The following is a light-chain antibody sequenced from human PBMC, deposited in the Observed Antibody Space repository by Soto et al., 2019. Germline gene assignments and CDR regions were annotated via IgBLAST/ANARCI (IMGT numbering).Light chain of an antibody. CDR2: AVN. J-gene: IGLJ2*01. CDR3: HSSTNSDTVI. Sequence: QSVLTQAASVSGSPGQSITISCTXXXSDIGAYHYVSWYQQRPGKAPKVLIYAVNNRPSGISDRVSGSKSGNTASLTISGLQSEDEAVYYCHSSTNSDTVIFGGGTKLTVL. V-gene: IGLV2-14*01. CDR1: XSDIGAYHY.